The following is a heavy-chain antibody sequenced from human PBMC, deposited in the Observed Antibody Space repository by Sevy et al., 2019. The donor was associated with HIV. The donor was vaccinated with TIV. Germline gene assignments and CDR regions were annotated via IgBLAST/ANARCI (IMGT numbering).Heavy chain of an antibody. CDR1: GFTLNSYW. V-gene: IGHV3-7*01. D-gene: IGHD6-13*01. Sequence: GGSLRLSCAASGFTLNSYWMSWVRQAPGKGLEWVANINQDGSVKYYVDSVKGRFTISRDNARNSLYLRMNSLRAEDTALYYCARAIAAAGSFWGQGTLVTVSS. CDR2: INQDGSVK. CDR3: ARAIAAAGSF. J-gene: IGHJ4*02.